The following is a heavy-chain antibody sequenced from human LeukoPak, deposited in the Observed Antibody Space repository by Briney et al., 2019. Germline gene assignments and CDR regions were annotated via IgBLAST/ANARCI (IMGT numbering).Heavy chain of an antibody. D-gene: IGHD2-2*01. CDR1: GFTFSSYA. V-gene: IGHV3-30-3*01. CDR3: ARGTRGDYYFDY. CDR2: ISYDGSNK. J-gene: IGHJ4*02. Sequence: PGGSLRLSCAASGFTFSSYAMHWVRQAPGKGLEWVAVISYDGSNKYYADSVKGRFTISRDNSKNTLYLQMNSLRAEDTAVYYCARGTRGDYYFDYWGQGTLVTVSS.